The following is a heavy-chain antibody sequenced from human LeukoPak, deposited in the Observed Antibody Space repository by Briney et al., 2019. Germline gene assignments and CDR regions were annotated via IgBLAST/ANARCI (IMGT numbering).Heavy chain of an antibody. J-gene: IGHJ3*02. CDR1: GYTLTELS. D-gene: IGHD5-12*01. CDR3: ATDVPRSGYDYRADAFDI. V-gene: IGHV1-24*01. Sequence: ASVKVSCKVSGYTLTELSMHWVRQAPGKGLEWMGGFDPEGGETIYAQKFQGRVTMTEDTSTDTAYMELSNLRSEDTAVYYCATDVPRSGYDYRADAFDIWGQGTMVTVSS. CDR2: FDPEGGET.